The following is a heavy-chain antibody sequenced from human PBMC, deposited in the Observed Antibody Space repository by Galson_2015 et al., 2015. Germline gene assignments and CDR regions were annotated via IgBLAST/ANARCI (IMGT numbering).Heavy chain of an antibody. Sequence: ETLSLTCTVSGGSISSYYWSWIRQPPGKGLEWIGYIYYSGSTNYNPSLKSRVTISVDTSKNQFSLKLSSVTAADTAVYYCARYQRGDGYIRGVFDIWGQGTMVTVSS. D-gene: IGHD5-24*01. V-gene: IGHV4-59*01. CDR1: GGSISSYY. J-gene: IGHJ3*02. CDR2: IYYSGST. CDR3: ARYQRGDGYIRGVFDI.